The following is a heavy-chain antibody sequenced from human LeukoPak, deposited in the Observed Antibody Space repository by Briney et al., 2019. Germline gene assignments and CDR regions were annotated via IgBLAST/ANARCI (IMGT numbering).Heavy chain of an antibody. D-gene: IGHD6-13*01. CDR1: GGSISSYY. V-gene: IGHV4-59*12. CDR3: ARGPETAAAGLYYFDY. Sequence: SETLSLTCTVSGGSISSYYWSWIRQPPGKGLEWIGYMYYSGSTNYNPSLKSRLTISVDTSKNQFSLKLSSVTAADTAVYYCARGPETAAAGLYYFDYWGQGTLVTVSS. J-gene: IGHJ4*02. CDR2: MYYSGST.